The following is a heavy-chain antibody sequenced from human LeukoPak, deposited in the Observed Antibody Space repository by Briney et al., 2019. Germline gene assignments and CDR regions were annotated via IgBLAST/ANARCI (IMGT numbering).Heavy chain of an antibody. V-gene: IGHV3-23*01. CDR3: ARDPEWELLPLDY. D-gene: IGHD1-26*01. CDR2: ISGTYGIT. Sequence: GGSLRLSCAASGFTFSNYAMSWVRQAPGKGLEWVSTISGTYGITYDADSVKGRFTISRDNSKNTLYLQMNSLRADDTAMYYCARDPEWELLPLDYWGQGNLVTVSS. CDR1: GFTFSNYA. J-gene: IGHJ4*02.